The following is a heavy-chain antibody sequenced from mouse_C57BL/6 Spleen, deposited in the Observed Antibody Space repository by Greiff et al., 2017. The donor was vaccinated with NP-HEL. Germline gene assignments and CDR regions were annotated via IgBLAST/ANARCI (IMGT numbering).Heavy chain of an antibody. CDR3: TRKSVEGFAY. J-gene: IGHJ3*01. CDR2: IDPETGGT. D-gene: IGHD1-1*01. Sequence: QVQLQQPGAELVRPGASVTLSCKASGYTFTDYEMHWVKQTPVHGLEWIGAIDPETGGTAYNQKFKGKAILNADKSSSTAYMELRSLTSEDSAVYYCTRKSVEGFAYWGQGTLVTVSA. V-gene: IGHV1-15*01. CDR1: GYTFTDYE.